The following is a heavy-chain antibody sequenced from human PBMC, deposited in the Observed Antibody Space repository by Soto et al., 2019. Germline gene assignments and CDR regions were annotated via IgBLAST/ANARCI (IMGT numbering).Heavy chain of an antibody. Sequence: GGSLRLSCSASGFTFSIYAMHWVSQAPGKGLEYVSSISTNGGSTHYADSVKGRFTISRDNSKNTQYLQMSSLRADDTAVYYCVKGEYYYDSSGYYPFDYWGQGTLVTVSS. CDR3: VKGEYYYDSSGYYPFDY. D-gene: IGHD3-22*01. CDR1: GFTFSIYA. CDR2: ISTNGGST. V-gene: IGHV3-64D*06. J-gene: IGHJ4*02.